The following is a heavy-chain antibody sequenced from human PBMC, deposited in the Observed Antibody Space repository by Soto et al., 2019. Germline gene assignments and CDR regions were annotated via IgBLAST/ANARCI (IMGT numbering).Heavy chain of an antibody. D-gene: IGHD5-12*01. CDR2: VRSKGNNYAT. Sequence: EVQLVESGGGLVQPGGSLKLSCAASGFTFSVSAMHWVRQASGKGLEWVGRVRSKGNNYATTYAASVKGRFTIPRDDSKNTAYLQMNSLKTEDTAVYFCARFSASENWYFDLWGRGTLVTVSS. J-gene: IGHJ2*01. V-gene: IGHV3-73*02. CDR1: GFTFSVSA. CDR3: ARFSASENWYFDL.